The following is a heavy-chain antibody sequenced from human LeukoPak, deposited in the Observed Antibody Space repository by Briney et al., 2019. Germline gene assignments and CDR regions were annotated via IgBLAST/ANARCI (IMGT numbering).Heavy chain of an antibody. CDR2: ISRSGGST. D-gene: IGHD1-26*01. CDR1: GFTFSSYG. V-gene: IGHV3-23*01. J-gene: IGHJ6*03. Sequence: GGSLRLSCAAPGFTFSSYGMSWVRQASGKGLEWVSAISRSGGSTYYADSVKGRFTISRDNSKNTLYLQMNSLRAEDTALYYCAKDGGATTSLWATSSFYYYMDVWGKGTTVTISS. CDR3: AKDGGATTSLWATSSFYYYMDV.